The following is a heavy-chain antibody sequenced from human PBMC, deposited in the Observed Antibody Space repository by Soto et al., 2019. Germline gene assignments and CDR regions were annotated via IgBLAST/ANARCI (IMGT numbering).Heavy chain of an antibody. J-gene: IGHJ3*02. V-gene: IGHV1-46*01. CDR2: INPSGGIT. CDR3: ARERSPHDAFEI. Sequence: ASVKVSCKASGYTFTSYYMHWVRQAPGQGLECMGIINPSGGITSYAQKFQGRVTMTRDTSTSPVYMELSSLRSEDTAVYYCARERSPHDAFEIGGQGTMVTVSS. D-gene: IGHD1-26*01. CDR1: GYTFTSYY.